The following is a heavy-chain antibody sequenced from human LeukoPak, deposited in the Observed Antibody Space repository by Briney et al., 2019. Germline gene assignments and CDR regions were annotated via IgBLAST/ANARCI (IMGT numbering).Heavy chain of an antibody. J-gene: IGHJ4*02. V-gene: IGHV4-30-2*01. Sequence: SQTLSLTCTVSGGSISSGGYCWSWIRQPPGKGLEWIGEINHSGSTKYNPSLKSRVTISVDTSKNQFSLKLSSVTAADTAVYYCARGVVYYDFWSGYYTYYFDYWGQGTLVTVSS. CDR2: INHSGST. D-gene: IGHD3-3*01. CDR1: GGSISSGGYC. CDR3: ARGVVYYDFWSGYYTYYFDY.